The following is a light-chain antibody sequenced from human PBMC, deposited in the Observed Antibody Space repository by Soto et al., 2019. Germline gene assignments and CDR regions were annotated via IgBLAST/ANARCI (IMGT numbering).Light chain of an antibody. V-gene: IGKV3-11*01. J-gene: IGKJ1*01. CDR3: VQRTTWPWT. CDR2: DAS. CDR1: QSVSVH. Sequence: EIVLTQSPGTLSLSPGERATLSCRASQSVSVHLAWYQQKPGQAPRLLIYDASNRATGIPARFSGSGSGTDFTPNISSLEPADFAVYHCVQRTTWPWTCGQGSKVEIK.